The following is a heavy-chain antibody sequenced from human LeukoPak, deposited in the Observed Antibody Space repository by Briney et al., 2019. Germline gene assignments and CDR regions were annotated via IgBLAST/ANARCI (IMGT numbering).Heavy chain of an antibody. CDR1: GDRVSSNSAA. J-gene: IGHJ6*02. Sequence: SQTLSLTCAISGDRVSSNSAAWNWIRQSPSRGLEWLVRTYYRSKWHYDYAESVKRRITVNPDTSKNQFSLQLNSVTPEDTAVYYCAKQSSTDYYYYGLNVWGQGTTVTVSS. D-gene: IGHD1-1*01. V-gene: IGHV6-1*01. CDR2: TYYRSKWHY. CDR3: AKQSSTDYYYYGLNV.